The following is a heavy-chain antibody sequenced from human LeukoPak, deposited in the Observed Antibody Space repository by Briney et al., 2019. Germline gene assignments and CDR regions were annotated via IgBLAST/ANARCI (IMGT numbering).Heavy chain of an antibody. CDR2: IYYSGST. CDR3: ARGSADY. J-gene: IGHJ4*02. V-gene: IGHV4-39*07. Sequence: SETLSLTCTVSGGSISSSSYYWGWIRQPPGKGLEWIGSIYYSGSTYYNLSLKSRVTISVDTSKNQFSLKLNSVTAADTAVYYCARGSADYWGQGTLVTVSS. CDR1: GGSISSSSYY.